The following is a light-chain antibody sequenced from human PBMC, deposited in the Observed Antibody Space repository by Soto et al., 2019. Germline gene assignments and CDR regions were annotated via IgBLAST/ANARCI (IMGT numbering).Light chain of an antibody. CDR1: QSVSSN. CDR2: GAS. V-gene: IGKV3-15*01. J-gene: IGKJ5*01. CDR3: LQFNNLPTIT. Sequence: EIVMTQSPATLSVSPGERATLSCRASQSVSSNLAWYQQKPGQAPRLLIYGASTRATGIPARFSGSGSGTEFSLTISSLQAASIAVYVCLQFNNLPTITFGQGTRLEIK.